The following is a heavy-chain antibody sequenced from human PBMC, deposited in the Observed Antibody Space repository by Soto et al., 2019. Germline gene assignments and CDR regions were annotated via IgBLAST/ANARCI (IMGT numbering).Heavy chain of an antibody. D-gene: IGHD5-12*01. CDR3: AKDAPSSGYDSPYYYYYMDV. CDR1: GFTFDDYA. J-gene: IGHJ6*03. CDR2: ISWNSGSI. V-gene: IGHV3-9*01. Sequence: DVQLVESGGGLVQPGRSLRLSCAASGFTFDDYAMHWVRQAPGKGLEWVSGISWNSGSIGYADSVKGRFTISRDNAKNSLYLQMNSLRAEDTALYYCAKDAPSSGYDSPYYYYYMDVWGKGTTVTVSS.